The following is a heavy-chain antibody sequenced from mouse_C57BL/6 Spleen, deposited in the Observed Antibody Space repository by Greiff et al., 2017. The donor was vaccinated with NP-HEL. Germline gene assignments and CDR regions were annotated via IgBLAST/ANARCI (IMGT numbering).Heavy chain of an antibody. CDR3: ARSDGFAY. J-gene: IGHJ3*01. Sequence: QVQLKESGAELARPCASVKMSCKASGYTFTSYTMHWVKQRPGQGLEWIGYINPSSGYTKSNQKFKDKATLTADKSSSTAYRQLSSLTSEDSAVYYCARSDGFAYWGQGTLVTVSA. CDR1: GYTFTSYT. V-gene: IGHV1-4*01. CDR2: INPSSGYT.